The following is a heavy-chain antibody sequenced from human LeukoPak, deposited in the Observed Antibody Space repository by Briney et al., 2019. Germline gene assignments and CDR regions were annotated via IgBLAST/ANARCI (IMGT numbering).Heavy chain of an antibody. Sequence: GASVKASCKASGFTFTSYGFNWVRQAPGQGLEWMGWISANNGNTIYAQILPGRVTMTTDTSTSTAYMELRSLRSDDTAVYYCARDLLAMIPSFFGDSWGQGTLVTVSS. CDR2: ISANNGNT. D-gene: IGHD5-12*01. CDR1: GFTFTSYG. J-gene: IGHJ4*02. CDR3: ARDLLAMIPSFFGDS. V-gene: IGHV1-18*01.